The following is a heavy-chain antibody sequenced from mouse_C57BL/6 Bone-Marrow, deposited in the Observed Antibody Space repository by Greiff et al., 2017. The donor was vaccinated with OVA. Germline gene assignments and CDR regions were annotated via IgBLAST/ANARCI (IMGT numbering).Heavy chain of an antibody. V-gene: IGHV1-69*01. CDR2: IDPSDSYT. CDR3: ARGRGWYHWYFDV. CDR1: GYTFTSYW. Sequence: VQLQQPGAELVMPGASVKLSCKASGYTFTSYWMHWVKQRPGQGLEWIGEIDPSDSYTNYNQKFKGKSTLTVDKSSSTAYIQLSSLTSEDSAVYYCARGRGWYHWYFDVWGTGTTVTVSA. D-gene: IGHD1-1*02. J-gene: IGHJ1*03.